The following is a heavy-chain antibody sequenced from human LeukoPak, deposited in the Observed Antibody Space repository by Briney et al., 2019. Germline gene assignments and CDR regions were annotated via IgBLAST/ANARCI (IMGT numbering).Heavy chain of an antibody. CDR1: GGSISSGSYY. J-gene: IGHJ4*02. CDR2: IYTSGST. V-gene: IGHV4-61*02. Sequence: SETLSLTCTVSGGSISSGSYYWSWIRQPAGKGLEWIGRIYTSGSTNYNPSLKSRVTISVDTSKNQFSLKLGSVTAADTAVYYCARAPLGGDFWSGSYYFDYWGQGTLVTVSS. CDR3: ARAPLGGDFWSGSYYFDY. D-gene: IGHD3-3*01.